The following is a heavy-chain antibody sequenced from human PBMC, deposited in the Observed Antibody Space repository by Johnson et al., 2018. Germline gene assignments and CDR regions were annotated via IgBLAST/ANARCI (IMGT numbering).Heavy chain of an antibody. CDR3: AKDHLVFQEYFQH. J-gene: IGHJ1*01. CDR1: GFTFSSYG. CDR2: ISYDGSNK. V-gene: IGHV3-30*18. D-gene: IGHD2-21*01. Sequence: QVQLVESGGGVVQPGRSLRLSCAASGFTFSSYGMHWVRQAPGKGLEWVAVISYDGSNKYYADSVKGRFTISRDNSKNTLYLQMNSLRAEETAVYYCAKDHLVFQEYFQHWGQGTLVTVSA.